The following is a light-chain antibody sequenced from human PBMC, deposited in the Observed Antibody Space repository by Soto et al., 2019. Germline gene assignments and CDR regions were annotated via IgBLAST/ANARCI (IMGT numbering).Light chain of an antibody. J-gene: IGKJ2*01. CDR2: CAS. Sequence: DIQMTQSPSSLSASVGDRVTITCRASQAIRIDLGWYQQKPGKAPKRLIYCASSLHSGVPSRFSGSGSGTEFTLTISSLQPEDFATYYCLQHNTYPHTFGQGTKLEIK. CDR3: LQHNTYPHT. V-gene: IGKV1-17*01. CDR1: QAIRID.